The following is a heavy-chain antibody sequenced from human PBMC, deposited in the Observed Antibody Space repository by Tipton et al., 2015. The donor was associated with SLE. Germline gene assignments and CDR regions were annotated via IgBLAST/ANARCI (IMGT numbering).Heavy chain of an antibody. D-gene: IGHD5-12*01. CDR1: GGSLSGYY. Sequence: LRLSCAVYGGSLSGYYLTWIRQSPGKGLEWIGEINHSGSTNYNPSLKSRVTLSVDTSKNQFSLKLSSVTAADTAMFNCARGRIVAAIHKWFDPWGQGALVTVTS. J-gene: IGHJ5*02. CDR3: ARGRIVAAIHKWFDP. V-gene: IGHV4-34*01. CDR2: INHSGST.